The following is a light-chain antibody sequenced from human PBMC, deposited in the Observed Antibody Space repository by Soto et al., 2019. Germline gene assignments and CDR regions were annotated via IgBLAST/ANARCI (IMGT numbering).Light chain of an antibody. CDR2: GAT. V-gene: IGKV1-27*01. CDR3: QNCKSAVFT. CDR1: QDINNY. J-gene: IGKJ3*01. Sequence: DIQMTQSPSSLSASVGDRVTITCRASQDINNYLAWYQQRPGKVPKLLIYGATTLQPGVPSRFSGSGSGTDFTLTLSSLQPEDVATYYCQNCKSAVFTFGPGTKVDIK.